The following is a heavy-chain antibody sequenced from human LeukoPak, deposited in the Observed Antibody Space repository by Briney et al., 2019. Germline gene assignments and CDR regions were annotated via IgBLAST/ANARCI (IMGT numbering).Heavy chain of an antibody. Sequence: SETLSLTFTVSGGSISSYYWSWIRQPPGEGLEWIGYIYYSGSTNYNPSLKSRATISVDTSKNQFSLKLSSVTAADTAVYYCARRSYSYGYWAFDIWGQGTMVTVSS. CDR1: GGSISSYY. J-gene: IGHJ3*02. V-gene: IGHV4-59*08. CDR3: ARRSYSYGYWAFDI. CDR2: IYYSGST. D-gene: IGHD5-18*01.